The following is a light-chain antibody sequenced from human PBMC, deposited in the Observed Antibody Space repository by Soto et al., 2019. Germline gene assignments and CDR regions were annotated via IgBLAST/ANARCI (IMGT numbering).Light chain of an antibody. V-gene: IGKV3-20*01. CDR1: QSVSSGY. CDR2: GAS. J-gene: IGKJ1*01. Sequence: EIVFTQSPGTLSLSPGERATLSCRASQSVSSGYLVWYQQKPGQAPRLLIYGASSRATGIPDRFSGSGSGTDFTLTISRXEPEDFAVYYCQQYGSSPRTFGQGTKVDIK. CDR3: QQYGSSPRT.